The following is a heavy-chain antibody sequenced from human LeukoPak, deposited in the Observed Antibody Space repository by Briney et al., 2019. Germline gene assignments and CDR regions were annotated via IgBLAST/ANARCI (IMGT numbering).Heavy chain of an antibody. CDR3: ARSPLGYYYDSSGYNLDY. J-gene: IGHJ4*02. CDR2: ISSSSSTI. V-gene: IGHV3-48*01. Sequence: PGGSLRLSCAASGFTFSSYSMNWVRQAPGKGLEWVSYISSSSSTIYYADSVKGRFTISRDNAKNSLYLQMNSLRAEDTAVYYCARSPLGYYYDSSGYNLDYWGQGTLVTVSS. CDR1: GFTFSSYS. D-gene: IGHD3-22*01.